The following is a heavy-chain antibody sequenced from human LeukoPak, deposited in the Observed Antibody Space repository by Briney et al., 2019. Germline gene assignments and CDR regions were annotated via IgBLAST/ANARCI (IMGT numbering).Heavy chain of an antibody. D-gene: IGHD3-22*01. CDR1: GFTFSSYS. V-gene: IGHV3-21*01. CDR2: ISSSSSYI. CDR3: ARALYYYDSSGYFAGY. Sequence: GGSLRLSCAASGFTFSSYSMNWVRQAPGKGLEWVSTISSSSSYIYHADSVKGRFTISRDNAKNSLYLQMNSLSAEDTAVYYCARALYYYDSSGYFAGYWGQGTLVTVSS. J-gene: IGHJ4*02.